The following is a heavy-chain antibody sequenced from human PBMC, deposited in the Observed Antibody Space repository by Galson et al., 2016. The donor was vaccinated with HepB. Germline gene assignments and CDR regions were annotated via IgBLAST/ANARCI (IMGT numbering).Heavy chain of an antibody. J-gene: IGHJ3*02. CDR1: GFTLSNYA. CDR3: ARGSATFYYGNNGMPDAFDI. CDR2: IFPGGYT. Sequence: SLRLSCAASGFTLSNYAMTWVRQTPGKGLEWVSVIFPGGYTHYADSVRGRFTISRDNSKNTLYLQMNSLRAEDTGVYYCARGSATFYYGNNGMPDAFDIWGQGTMVTVSS. D-gene: IGHD3-10*01. V-gene: IGHV3-53*01.